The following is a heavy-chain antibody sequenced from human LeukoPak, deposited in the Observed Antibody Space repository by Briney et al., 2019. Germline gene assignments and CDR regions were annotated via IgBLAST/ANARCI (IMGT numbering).Heavy chain of an antibody. J-gene: IGHJ4*02. V-gene: IGHV1-46*01. CDR3: ARREQWLVGDDY. CDR1: GYTFTTYS. CDR2: INPSGGST. D-gene: IGHD6-19*01. Sequence: VASVKVSCKASGYTFTTYSIHWVRQAPGQGLEWMGIINPSGGSTSYAQKFQGRVTLTRDMSTTTAYMELRSLRSDDTAVYYCARREQWLVGDDYWGQGTLVTVSS.